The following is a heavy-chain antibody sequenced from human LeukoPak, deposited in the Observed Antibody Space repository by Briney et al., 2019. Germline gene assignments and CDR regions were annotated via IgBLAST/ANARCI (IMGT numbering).Heavy chain of an antibody. CDR1: GFTFSSHG. CDR3: AKARLGDYYYMDV. CDR2: IVGGAGGT. Sequence: GGSLRLSCAASGFTFSSHGMSWVRQAPGKGLEWVSGIVGGAGGTYYADSVKGRFTISRDNSKNTLYLQMNSLRAEDTALYYCAKARLGDYYYMDVWGKGTTVTISS. V-gene: IGHV3-23*01. D-gene: IGHD3-16*01. J-gene: IGHJ6*03.